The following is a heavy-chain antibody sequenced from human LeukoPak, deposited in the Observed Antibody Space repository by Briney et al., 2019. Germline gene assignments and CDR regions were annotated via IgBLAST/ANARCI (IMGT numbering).Heavy chain of an antibody. CDR3: AVSSGSYLSPDY. Sequence: SVKVSCKASGGTFSSYAISWVRQAPGQGLEWMGGIIPIFGTANYAQKFQGRVTITTDESTSTAHMELSSLRSEDTAVYYCAVSSGSYLSPDYWGQGTLVTVSS. D-gene: IGHD1-26*01. CDR1: GGTFSSYA. V-gene: IGHV1-69*05. CDR2: IIPIFGTA. J-gene: IGHJ4*02.